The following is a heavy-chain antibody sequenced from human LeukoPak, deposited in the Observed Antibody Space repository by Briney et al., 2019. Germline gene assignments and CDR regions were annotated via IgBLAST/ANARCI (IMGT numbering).Heavy chain of an antibody. V-gene: IGHV5-51*01. D-gene: IGHD6-13*01. CDR1: GYSFSNCW. Sequence: GESLKFSCKAAGYSFSNCWICWGRQLPGKGLEGLGIFYPGDSDTSYSPSLQGRVTISADTSNTTAYLQWSSLKASDTAMYYCATSSSNSARGFDYWGQGTLVTVSS. CDR2: FYPGDSDT. J-gene: IGHJ4*02. CDR3: ATSSSNSARGFDY.